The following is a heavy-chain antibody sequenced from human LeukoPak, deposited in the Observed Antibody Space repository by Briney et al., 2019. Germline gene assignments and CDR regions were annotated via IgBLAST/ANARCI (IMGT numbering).Heavy chain of an antibody. CDR2: INHSGST. Sequence: SETLSLTCAVYGGSFSGYYWSWIRQPPGKGLEWIGEINHSGSTNYNPSLKSRVTISEDTSKNQFSLKLSSVTAADTAVYYCARTLSAFDPWGQGTLVTVSS. V-gene: IGHV4-34*01. CDR1: GGSFSGYY. J-gene: IGHJ5*02. CDR3: ARTLSAFDP.